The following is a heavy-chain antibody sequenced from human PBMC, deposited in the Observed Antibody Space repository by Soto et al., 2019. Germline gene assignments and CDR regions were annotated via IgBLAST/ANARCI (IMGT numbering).Heavy chain of an antibody. D-gene: IGHD3-22*01. CDR1: GYTFTSYG. CDR3: ARAPNLSYYYDSSGYFDY. J-gene: IGHJ4*02. CDR2: IIPIIGKA. V-gene: IGHV1-69*04. Sequence: SVKVSCKASGYTFTSYGISWVRQAPGQGLEWMGRIIPIIGKANYAQKFQGRVTITADKSTSTAYMELSSLRSEDTAVYYCARAPNLSYYYDSSGYFDYWGQGTLVTVSS.